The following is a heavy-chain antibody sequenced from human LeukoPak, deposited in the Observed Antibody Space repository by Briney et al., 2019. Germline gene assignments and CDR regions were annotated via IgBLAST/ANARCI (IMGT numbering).Heavy chain of an antibody. CDR3: ARPYSGYDFSYYYGMDV. J-gene: IGHJ6*02. D-gene: IGHD5-12*01. V-gene: IGHV3-66*04. Sequence: GGSLRLSCAASGFTVSSNYMSWVRQAPGKGLEWVSVIYSGGSTYYADSVKGRFAISRDNSKNTLYLQMNSLRAEDTAVYYCARPYSGYDFSYYYGMDVWGQGTTVTVSS. CDR2: IYSGGST. CDR1: GFTVSSNY.